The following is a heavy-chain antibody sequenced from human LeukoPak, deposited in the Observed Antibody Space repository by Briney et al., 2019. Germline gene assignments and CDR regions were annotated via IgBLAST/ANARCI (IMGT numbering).Heavy chain of an antibody. Sequence: GGSLRLSCAASGFTFSSSAMNWVRQASGKGLEWVSVISGSGGSTNYADSVKGRFTISRDNSKNTLFLHMNSLRAEDTAVYYFVSTVTTTNWGQGTLVTVSS. J-gene: IGHJ4*02. CDR1: GFTFSSSA. V-gene: IGHV3-23*01. D-gene: IGHD4-17*01. CDR3: VSTVTTTN. CDR2: ISGSGGST.